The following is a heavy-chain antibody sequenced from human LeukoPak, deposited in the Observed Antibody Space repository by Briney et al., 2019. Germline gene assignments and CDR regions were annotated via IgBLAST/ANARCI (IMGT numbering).Heavy chain of an antibody. J-gene: IGHJ5*02. V-gene: IGHV4-39*01. CDR3: ARHAGPITTWQKRKNWFDP. CDR1: GGSISSYY. CDR2: IYYSGST. D-gene: IGHD3-16*01. Sequence: SETLSLTCTVSGGSISSYYWGWIRQPPGKGLEWIGSIYYSGSTYYNPSLKSRVTISVDTSKNQFSLKLSSVTAADTAVYYCARHAGPITTWQKRKNWFDPWGQGTLVTVSS.